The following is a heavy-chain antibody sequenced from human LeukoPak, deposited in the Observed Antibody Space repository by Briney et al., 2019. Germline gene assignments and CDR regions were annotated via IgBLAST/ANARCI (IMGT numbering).Heavy chain of an antibody. D-gene: IGHD3-22*01. CDR2: FHPEDGDT. Sequence: ASEKVGCKVSGYNLRQISIHWVRHDPGKGLQWMRGFHPEDGDTIYAQKFQGRVTMTEDTSTDTAYMDLRSLRPDDTAVYYCAATPTMTMIVVNILRFDPWGQGTLITVSS. V-gene: IGHV1-24*01. CDR3: AATPTMTMIVVNILRFDP. CDR1: GYNLRQIS. J-gene: IGHJ5*02.